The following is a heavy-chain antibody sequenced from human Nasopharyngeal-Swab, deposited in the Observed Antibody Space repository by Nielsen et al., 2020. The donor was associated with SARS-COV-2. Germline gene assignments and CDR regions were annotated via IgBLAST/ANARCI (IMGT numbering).Heavy chain of an antibody. Sequence: GESLKISCAASGFTFSSYAMSWVRQAPGKGLEWVSAISGSGGSTYYADSVKGRFTISRDNSKNTLYLQMNSLRAEDTAVYYCAKVRGSSWYHWYFDLWGRGTLVTVSS. CDR3: AKVRGSSWYHWYFDL. CDR1: GFTFSSYA. CDR2: ISGSGGST. J-gene: IGHJ2*01. V-gene: IGHV3-23*01. D-gene: IGHD6-13*01.